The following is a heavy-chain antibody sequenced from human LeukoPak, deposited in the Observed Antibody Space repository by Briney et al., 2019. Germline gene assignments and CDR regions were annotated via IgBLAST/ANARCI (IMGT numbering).Heavy chain of an antibody. D-gene: IGHD4-17*01. J-gene: IGHJ6*02. Sequence: PGGSLRLSCAASGFTFSDYYMSWIRQAPGKGLEWVSYISSSGSTIYYADSVKGRFTISRDNAKNSLYLQMNSLRAEDTAVYYCARPNYGDYETPSYGMDVWGQGTTVTVSS. CDR2: ISSSGSTI. CDR1: GFTFSDYY. CDR3: ARPNYGDYETPSYGMDV. V-gene: IGHV3-11*04.